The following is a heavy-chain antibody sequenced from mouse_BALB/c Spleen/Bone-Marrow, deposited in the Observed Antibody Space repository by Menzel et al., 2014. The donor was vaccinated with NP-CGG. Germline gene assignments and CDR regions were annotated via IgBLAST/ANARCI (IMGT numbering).Heavy chain of an antibody. Sequence: QVQLKDSGPELVRPGVSVKISCKGSGYTFTDYAMHWVKQSHAKSLEWIGVISTYSGNTNYNQKFKGKATMTVDKSSSTAYMELARLTSEDSAIYYCARGNRYDGAWFAYWGQGTLVTVSA. CDR3: ARGNRYDGAWFAY. CDR1: GYTFTDYA. V-gene: IGHV1-67*01. CDR2: ISTYSGNT. D-gene: IGHD2-14*01. J-gene: IGHJ3*01.